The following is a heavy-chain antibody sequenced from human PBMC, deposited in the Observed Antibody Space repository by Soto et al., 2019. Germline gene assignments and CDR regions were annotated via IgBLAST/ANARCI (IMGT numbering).Heavy chain of an antibody. Sequence: SETLSLTCTVSGASISGFYWSWIRKSSGKGLEWIGRIYATGTTDYNPSLKSRVMMSVDTSKKQFSLKLRSVTAADTAVYYCVRDGTKTLRDWFDPWGQGISVTVSS. V-gene: IGHV4-4*07. D-gene: IGHD1-1*01. J-gene: IGHJ5*02. CDR1: GASISGFY. CDR2: IYATGTT. CDR3: VRDGTKTLRDWFDP.